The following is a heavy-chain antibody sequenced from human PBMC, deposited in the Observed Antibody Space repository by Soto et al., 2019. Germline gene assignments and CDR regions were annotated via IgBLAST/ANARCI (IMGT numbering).Heavy chain of an antibody. CDR3: AKAEYSGSYFDY. V-gene: IGHV3-30*18. Sequence: QVQLVESGGGVVQPGRSLRLSCAASGFTFSSYGMHWVRQARGKGLEWVAVISYDGSNKYYADSVKGRFTISRDNSKNTLYLQMNSLRAEDTTVYYCAKAEYSGSYFDYWGQGTLVTVSS. J-gene: IGHJ4*02. D-gene: IGHD1-26*01. CDR2: ISYDGSNK. CDR1: GFTFSSYG.